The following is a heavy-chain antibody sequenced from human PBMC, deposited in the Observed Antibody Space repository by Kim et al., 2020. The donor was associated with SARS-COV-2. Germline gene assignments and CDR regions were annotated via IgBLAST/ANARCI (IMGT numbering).Heavy chain of an antibody. CDR3: AKQAGYSSGWYSDY. V-gene: IGHV3-30*18. CDR1: GFTFSSFG. J-gene: IGHJ4*02. CDR2: ISFDGSDK. Sequence: GGSLRLSCATSGFTFSSFGIHWVRLAPGKGLEWVAVISFDGSDKYYRDSVKGRFTMSRDDSKNTLYLHLNSLRAEDTAVYYCAKQAGYSSGWYSDYWGQGTLVTVSS. D-gene: IGHD6-19*01.